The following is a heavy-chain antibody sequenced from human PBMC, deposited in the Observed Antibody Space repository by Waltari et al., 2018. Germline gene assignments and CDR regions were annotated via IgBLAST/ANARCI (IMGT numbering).Heavy chain of an antibody. D-gene: IGHD3-3*01. CDR2: IYHSGRT. V-gene: IGHV4-4*02. CDR1: GGSISSSNW. Sequence: QLQLQESGPGLVKPSGTLSLTCAVSGGSISSSNWWSWVRQPPGKGLEWIGEIYHSGRTNYNPSLNSRVTISVDKSKNQFALKLSSGTAADTAVYDCATSRLKRDRSVYFDYWGQGTLVTVSS. J-gene: IGHJ4*02. CDR3: ATSRLKRDRSVYFDY.